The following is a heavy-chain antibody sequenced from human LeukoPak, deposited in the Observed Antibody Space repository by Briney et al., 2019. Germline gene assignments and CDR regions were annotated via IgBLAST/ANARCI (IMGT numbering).Heavy chain of an antibody. D-gene: IGHD5-24*01. CDR1: GYTFTYYA. J-gene: IGHJ4*02. Sequence: GASVKVSFKASGYTFTYYAMHWVRQAPGQGLQWMGCITPGGGTNYPQKFQGRVAITWDTSITTAYMALSRLTSDDTAVYYCARDRYGDGFAHFDYWGQGALVTVSS. V-gene: IGHV1-2*02. CDR3: ARDRYGDGFAHFDY. CDR2: ITPGGGT.